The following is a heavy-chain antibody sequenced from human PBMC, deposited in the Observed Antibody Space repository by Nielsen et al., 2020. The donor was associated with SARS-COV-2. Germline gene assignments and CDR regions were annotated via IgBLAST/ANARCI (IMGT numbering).Heavy chain of an antibody. Sequence: ASVKVSCKASGYTFTSYGISWVRQAPGQGLEWMGWISAYNGNTNYAQKLQGRVTMTTDTSTSTAYMELRSLRSDDTAVYYCARDLYDFWSGPYNWFDPWGQGTLVTVSS. CDR3: ARDLYDFWSGPYNWFDP. V-gene: IGHV1-18*01. J-gene: IGHJ5*02. D-gene: IGHD3-3*01. CDR1: GYTFTSYG. CDR2: ISAYNGNT.